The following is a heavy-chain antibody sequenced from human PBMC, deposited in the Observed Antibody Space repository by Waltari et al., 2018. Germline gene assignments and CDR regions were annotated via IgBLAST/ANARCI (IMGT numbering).Heavy chain of an antibody. CDR3: ASLYYDSSGYPFDI. Sequence: QVQLQESGPGLVMPSETLSLTRTVSGGSISSSYWSWIRQPAGKGLEWIGRIYTSGSTNDNPSLKSRVTMSVDTSKNQFSLKLSSVTAADTAVYYCASLYYDSSGYPFDIWGQGTMVTVSS. J-gene: IGHJ3*02. CDR2: IYTSGST. CDR1: GGSISSSY. V-gene: IGHV4-4*07. D-gene: IGHD3-22*01.